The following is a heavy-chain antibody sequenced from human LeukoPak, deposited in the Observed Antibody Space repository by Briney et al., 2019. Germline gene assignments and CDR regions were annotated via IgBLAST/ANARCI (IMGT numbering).Heavy chain of an antibody. J-gene: IGHJ3*02. V-gene: IGHV1-69*13. D-gene: IGHD2-2*01. Sequence: SVKVSCKASGGTFSSYAISWVRQAPGQGLEWMGGIIPIFGTANYAQKFQGRVTITADESTSTAYMELSSLRSEDTAVYHCARDLDEVSVVPAANDAFDIWGQGTMVTVSS. CDR1: GGTFSSYA. CDR3: ARDLDEVSVVPAANDAFDI. CDR2: IIPIFGTA.